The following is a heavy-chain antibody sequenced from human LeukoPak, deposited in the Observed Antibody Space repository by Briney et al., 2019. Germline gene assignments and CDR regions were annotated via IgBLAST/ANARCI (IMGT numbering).Heavy chain of an antibody. J-gene: IGHJ6*02. CDR1: GYTFTSYD. D-gene: IGHD6-13*01. V-gene: IGHV1-8*01. CDR3: ARGWAYSSSWYEDYYYGMDV. CDR2: MNPNSGNT. Sequence: ASVKVSCKASGYTFTSYDINWVRQATGQGPEWMGWMNPNSGNTGYAQKFQGRVTMTRNTSISTAYMELSSLRSEDTAVYYCARGWAYSSSWYEDYYYGMDVWGQGTTVTVSS.